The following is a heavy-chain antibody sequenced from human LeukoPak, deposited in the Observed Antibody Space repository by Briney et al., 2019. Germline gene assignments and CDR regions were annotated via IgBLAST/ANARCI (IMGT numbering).Heavy chain of an antibody. CDR1: SGSINSYF. CDR2: IYSSGTT. Sequence: PSETLSLTCTVSSGSINSYFWGWVRQPAGKGLEWLRRIYSSGTTHYNPSLKSRLTMSVDTSKNQFSLNLRSVTAADTAIYYCGRQGYTASHYFLDYWSQGTLVSVSS. V-gene: IGHV4-4*07. J-gene: IGHJ4*02. D-gene: IGHD5-12*01. CDR3: GRQGYTASHYFLDY.